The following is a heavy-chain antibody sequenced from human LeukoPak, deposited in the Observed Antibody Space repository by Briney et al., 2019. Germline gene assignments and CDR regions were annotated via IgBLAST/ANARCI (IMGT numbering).Heavy chain of an antibody. CDR3: ARDWAGDY. Sequence: GGSLRLSCAASGFTFSSYWMSWVRQAPGKGLEWVANIKQDGKGKYYVDSVKGRFTISRDNAKKSLYLQMNSLRAEDTGVYYCARDWAGDYWGQGTLVTVSS. J-gene: IGHJ4*02. CDR1: GFTFSSYW. CDR2: IKQDGKGK. D-gene: IGHD6-19*01. V-gene: IGHV3-7*01.